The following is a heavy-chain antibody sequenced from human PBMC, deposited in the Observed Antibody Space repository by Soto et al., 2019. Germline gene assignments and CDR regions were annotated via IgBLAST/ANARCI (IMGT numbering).Heavy chain of an antibody. CDR2: INHSGST. Sequence: SETLSLTCAVYGGSFSGYYWSWIRQPPGKGLEWIGEINHSGSTNYNPSLKSRVTISVDTSKNQFSLKLSSVTAADTAVYYCARVKTVTTGFGNNYYYYGMDVWGQGTTVTVSS. CDR3: ARVKTVTTGFGNNYYYYGMDV. J-gene: IGHJ6*02. V-gene: IGHV4-34*01. D-gene: IGHD4-4*01. CDR1: GGSFSGYY.